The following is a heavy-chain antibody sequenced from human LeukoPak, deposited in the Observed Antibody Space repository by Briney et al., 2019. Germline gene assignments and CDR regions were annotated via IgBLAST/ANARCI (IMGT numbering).Heavy chain of an antibody. D-gene: IGHD6-19*01. J-gene: IGHJ4*02. CDR3: ARESSATDC. V-gene: IGHV4-39*02. CDR2: IDYSGNT. CDR1: GGSISSSSYY. Sequence: KPLETLSLTCIVSGGSISSSSYYWGWIRQSPGKGLEWIGRIDYSGNTYYNPSLKSRITISVDTSKNQFSLKLSSVTVADTSLYYCARESSATDCWGQGTLVTVSS.